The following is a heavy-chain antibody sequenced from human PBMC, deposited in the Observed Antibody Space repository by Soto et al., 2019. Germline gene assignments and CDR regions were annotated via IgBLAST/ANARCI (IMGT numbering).Heavy chain of an antibody. V-gene: IGHV3-23*01. CDR2: INSGGRT. CDR3: AKDLRPDRAWDFDY. CDR1: GFTFSSYT. Sequence: GGSLRLSCAASGFTFSSYTMNWVRQAPGKGLEWVSGINSGGRTYYADSVKGRFTISRDDSKNTLYLQIISLRAEDTAVYYCAKDLRPDRAWDFDYWGQGTLVTVSS. J-gene: IGHJ4*02. D-gene: IGHD7-27*01.